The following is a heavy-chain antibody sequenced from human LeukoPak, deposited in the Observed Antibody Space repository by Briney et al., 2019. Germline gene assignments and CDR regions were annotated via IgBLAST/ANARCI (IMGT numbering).Heavy chain of an antibody. CDR1: GFTFDDYA. Sequence: PGGSLRLSCAASGFTFDDYAMHWVRQTPGKGLEWVSGIGWNSAIIGYADSVKGRFTISRDNAKNSLYLQMNSLRAEDMALYYCARDGSGSYSRGFDYWGQGTLVTVSS. CDR3: ARDGSGSYSRGFDY. CDR2: IGWNSAII. J-gene: IGHJ4*02. V-gene: IGHV3-9*03. D-gene: IGHD1-26*01.